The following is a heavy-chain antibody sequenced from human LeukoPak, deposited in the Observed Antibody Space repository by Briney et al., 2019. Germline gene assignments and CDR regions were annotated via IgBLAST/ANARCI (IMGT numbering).Heavy chain of an antibody. V-gene: IGHV3-30*03. CDR2: ISYDGSNK. Sequence: PGRSLRLSCAASGFTFSSYGMHWVRQAPGKGLEWVAVISYDGSNKYYADSVKGRFTISRDNSKNTLYLQMNSLRAEDTAVYYCARDPGPYGDYMDVWGKGTTVTVSS. CDR3: ARDPGPYGDYMDV. J-gene: IGHJ6*03. CDR1: GFTFSSYG. D-gene: IGHD1-1*01.